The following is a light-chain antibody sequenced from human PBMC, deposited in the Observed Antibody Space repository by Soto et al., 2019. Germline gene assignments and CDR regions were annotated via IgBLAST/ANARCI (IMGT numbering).Light chain of an antibody. V-gene: IGLV7-46*01. CDR1: TGAVTNGHY. CDR3: LLSYNGPYV. J-gene: IGLJ1*01. Sequence: AVVIIEPERRVCQGVRVALTWGSSTGAVTNGHYPYWFQQKPGQAPRTLIYDTTNRHSWTPARFSGSLLGGKAALTLSGAQPEDEAEYYCLLSYNGPYVFGTGTKVTVL. CDR2: DTT.